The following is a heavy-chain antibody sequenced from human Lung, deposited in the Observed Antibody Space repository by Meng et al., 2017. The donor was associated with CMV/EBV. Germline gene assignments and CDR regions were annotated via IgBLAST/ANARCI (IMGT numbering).Heavy chain of an antibody. Sequence: YSFTSYWIGWVRQRHGKGLEWMGISYPGDSDTRYSPSFQGQVTISADKSISTAYLQWSSLKASDTAMYYCARRSTYYYDSSGYPFFADWGQGTLVTVSS. CDR2: SYPGDSDT. CDR1: YSFTSYW. CDR3: ARRSTYYYDSSGYPFFAD. V-gene: IGHV5-51*01. J-gene: IGHJ4*02. D-gene: IGHD3-22*01.